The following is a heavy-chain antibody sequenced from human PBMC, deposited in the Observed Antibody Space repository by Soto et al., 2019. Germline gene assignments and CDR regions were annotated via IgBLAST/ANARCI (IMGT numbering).Heavy chain of an antibody. D-gene: IGHD1-26*01. CDR2: IYHNGDT. J-gene: IGHJ3*02. CDR1: GGSISIGVYF. V-gene: IGHV4-31*03. CDR3: AIGWGTGSDYKGVDI. Sequence: SETLSLTCTASGGSISIGVYFWSWMRHHPGNGLEWIGYIYHNGDTYSNPSLKSRVTISVDTSKSQFSLRLNSVTAVDTAMYYCAIGWGTGSDYKGVDIWGEGTISTVS.